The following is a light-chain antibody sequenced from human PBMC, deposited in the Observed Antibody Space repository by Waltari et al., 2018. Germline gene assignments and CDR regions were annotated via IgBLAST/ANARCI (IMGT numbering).Light chain of an antibody. V-gene: IGKV3-15*01. CDR1: QSVGGD. CDR3: QQYNNWPLT. CDR2: GTI. Sequence: EVVMTQSPATRSVSPGESTTLSCGASQSVGGDLAWYQQKPGQAPRLLIYGTITRPPGVSARFSGSGSGTEFTLTISRLQSEDFAVYYCQQYNNWPLTFGGGTKVEI. J-gene: IGKJ4*01.